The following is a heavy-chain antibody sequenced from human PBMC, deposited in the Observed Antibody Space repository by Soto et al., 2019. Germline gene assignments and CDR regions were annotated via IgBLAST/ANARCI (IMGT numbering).Heavy chain of an antibody. CDR2: IGGSGRGT. CDR3: GRNEGREKQWLGY. CDR1: GFTFASYA. D-gene: IGHD6-19*01. V-gene: IGHV3-23*01. Sequence: GGSLRLSCAASGFTFASYAMTWVRQTPGKGLEWVSAIGGSGRGTYYPDSVKGRFTISRDNSKNTLYLQMNDLRVEDTAVFYCGRNEGREKQWLGYWGQGTPVTVSS. J-gene: IGHJ4*02.